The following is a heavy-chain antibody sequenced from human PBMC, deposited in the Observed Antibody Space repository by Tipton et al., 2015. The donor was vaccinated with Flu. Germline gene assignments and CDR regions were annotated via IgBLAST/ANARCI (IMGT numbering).Heavy chain of an antibody. CDR2: ISGDDGTT. Sequence: SLRLSCAASGFIFDDYAMHWVRQAPGKGLEWVSLISGDDGTTYYADSVKGRFTISRDNSKNSLYLQINSLRREDTAMYYCVKDFRMLGTTLGYFDYWGQGTLVTVSS. D-gene: IGHD1-7*01. J-gene: IGHJ4*02. CDR1: GFIFDDYA. V-gene: IGHV3-43*02. CDR3: VKDFRMLGTTLGYFDY.